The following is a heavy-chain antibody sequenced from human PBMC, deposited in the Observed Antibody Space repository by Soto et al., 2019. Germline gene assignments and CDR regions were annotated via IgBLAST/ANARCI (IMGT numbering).Heavy chain of an antibody. CDR2: IKSKTDGGTT. CDR1: GFTFSNAW. Sequence: GGSLRLSCAASGFTFSNAWMSWVRQAPGKGLEWVGRIKSKTDGGTTDYAAPVKGRFTISRDDSKNTLYLQMNSLKTEDTAVYYCTTDLTQYYDFWSGYYTGNGHYYGMDVWGQGTTVTVSS. D-gene: IGHD3-3*01. V-gene: IGHV3-15*01. J-gene: IGHJ6*02. CDR3: TTDLTQYYDFWSGYYTGNGHYYGMDV.